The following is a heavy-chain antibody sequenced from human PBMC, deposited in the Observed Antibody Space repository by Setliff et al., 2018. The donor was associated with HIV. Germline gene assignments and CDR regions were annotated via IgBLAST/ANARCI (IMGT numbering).Heavy chain of an antibody. CDR1: GYTFTSYY. CDR3: AREFPGDTKGFDY. Sequence: ASVKVSCKASGYTFTSYYIHWVRQAAGQGLEWVGRIAPSSGGIHYAQKFQDRVTMTRDTSTSTVYMDLSRLRSEDTAVYYCAREFPGDTKGFDYWGQGTLVTVSS. D-gene: IGHD1-26*01. CDR2: IAPSSGGI. V-gene: IGHV1-46*01. J-gene: IGHJ4*02.